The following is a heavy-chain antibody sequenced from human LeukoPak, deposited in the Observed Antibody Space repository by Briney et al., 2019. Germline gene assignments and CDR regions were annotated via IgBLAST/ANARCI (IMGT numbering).Heavy chain of an antibody. CDR2: ICYSGST. CDR3: ASNGYDSSGYYSD. V-gene: IGHV4-39*01. CDR1: GGSISSSSYY. Sequence: SETLSLTCTVSGGSISSSSYYWGWIRQPPGKGLEWIGSICYSGSTYYNPSLKSRVTISVDTSKNQFSLKLSSVTAADTAVYYCASNGYDSSGYYSDWGQGTLVTVSS. D-gene: IGHD3-22*01. J-gene: IGHJ4*02.